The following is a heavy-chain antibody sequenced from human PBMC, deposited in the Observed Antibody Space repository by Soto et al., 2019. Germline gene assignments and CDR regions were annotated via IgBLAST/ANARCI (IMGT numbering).Heavy chain of an antibody. CDR2: INHSGST. D-gene: IGHD2-2*01. CDR1: GGSFSGYY. J-gene: IGHJ6*02. V-gene: IGHV4-34*01. Sequence: ETLSLTCAVYGGSFSGYYWSWIRQPPGKGLEWIGEINHSGSTNYNPSLKSRVTISVDTSKNQFSLKLSSVTAADTAVYYCARGPGYCSSTSCRGPPNYYYYYGMDVWGQGTTVTVSS. CDR3: ARGPGYCSSTSCRGPPNYYYYYGMDV.